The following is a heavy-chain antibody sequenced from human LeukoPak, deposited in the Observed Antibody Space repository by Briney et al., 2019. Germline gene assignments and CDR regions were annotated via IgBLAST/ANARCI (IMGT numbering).Heavy chain of an antibody. CDR2: FDPEDGET. Sequence: EASVKVSCKVSGYTLTELSMHWVRQAPGKGLEWMGGFDPEDGETIYAQKFQGRVTMTEDTSTDTAYMELSSLRSEDTAVYYCARVGATRGWFDPWGQGTLVTVSS. D-gene: IGHD5-12*01. CDR1: GYTLTELS. J-gene: IGHJ5*02. V-gene: IGHV1-24*01. CDR3: ARVGATRGWFDP.